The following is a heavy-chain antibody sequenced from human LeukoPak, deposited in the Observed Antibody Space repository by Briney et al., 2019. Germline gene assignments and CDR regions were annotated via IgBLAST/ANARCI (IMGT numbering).Heavy chain of an antibody. V-gene: IGHV1-2*02. J-gene: IGHJ5*02. CDR1: GYIFTDYY. CDR2: ITPNSGGT. CDR3: ARDRLYSGYCSGGSCYWFDP. D-gene: IGHD2-15*01. Sequence: ASVKVSCKASGYIFTDYYMHWVRQAPGQGLEWMGWITPNSGGTNYAQKFQGRVTMTRDTSISTAYMELSRLRSDDTAVYYCARDRLYSGYCSGGSCYWFDPWGQGTLVTVSS.